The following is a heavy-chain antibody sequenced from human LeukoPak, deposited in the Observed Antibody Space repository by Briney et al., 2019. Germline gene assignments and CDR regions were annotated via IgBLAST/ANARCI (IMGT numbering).Heavy chain of an antibody. J-gene: IGHJ3*02. CDR1: GGSISSGGYY. D-gene: IGHD1-26*01. V-gene: IGHV4-31*03. CDR3: ARWEQPGAFDI. Sequence: PSETLSLTCTVSGGSISSGGYYWSWIRQHPGKGLEWIGYIYYSGSTYYNPSLKSRVTISVDTSKNQFSLKLSSVTDADTAVYYCARWEQPGAFDIWGQGTMVTVSS. CDR2: IYYSGST.